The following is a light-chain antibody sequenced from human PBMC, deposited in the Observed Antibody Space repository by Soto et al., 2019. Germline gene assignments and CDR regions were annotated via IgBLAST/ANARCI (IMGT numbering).Light chain of an antibody. V-gene: IGKV1-12*01. CDR1: KVFTSG. CDR2: GAS. Sequence: TKLTHSPSSFPELFGDKATIIVRASKVFTSGLAWYQQKPGKTPKLLIYGASSLQSGVPSRFSGGGSGTDFTLIISSLQPEDFATYYCQQASNFPYTFGQGTKLEIK. J-gene: IGKJ2*01. CDR3: QQASNFPYT.